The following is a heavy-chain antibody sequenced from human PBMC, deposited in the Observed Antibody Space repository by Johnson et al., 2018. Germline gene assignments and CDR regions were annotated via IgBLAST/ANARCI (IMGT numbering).Heavy chain of an antibody. CDR3: AKVAARGYSYDEYYYYYGMTS. CDR2: INTSGCST. D-gene: IGHD5-18*01. Sequence: QVQLQQSGAEVKKPGASVKVSCKASGYTFTSSYMHWVRQAPGQGLEWMGIINTSGCSTRYAQKFPGRVTMTRDTSTSTVYRDLSSLRSEHTAVYYCAKVAARGYSYDEYYYYYGMTSGAKGPRSPSP. J-gene: IGHJ6*02. CDR1: GYTFTSSY. V-gene: IGHV1-46*01.